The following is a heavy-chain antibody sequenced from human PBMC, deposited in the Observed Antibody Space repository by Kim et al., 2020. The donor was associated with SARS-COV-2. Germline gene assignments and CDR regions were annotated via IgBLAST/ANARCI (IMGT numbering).Heavy chain of an antibody. D-gene: IGHD3-10*01. CDR1: GASIYTYY. J-gene: IGHJ5*01. V-gene: IGHV4-59*01. CDR2: MFYSGIT. CDR3: ARGVRTSETPHLDS. Sequence: SETLSLTCNVSGASIYTYYWTWIRQPPGKGLEWIGHMFYSGITDYNPSLTSRVSMSVDTSKNQFSLKVISVTAADTAVYYCARGVRTSETPHLDSWGHGT.